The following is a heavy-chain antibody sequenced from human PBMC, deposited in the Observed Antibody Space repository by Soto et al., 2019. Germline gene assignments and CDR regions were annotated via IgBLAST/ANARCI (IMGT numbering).Heavy chain of an antibody. CDR3: ARRHLAVAVSPWFDP. J-gene: IGHJ5*02. D-gene: IGHD6-19*01. Sequence: QVTLKESGPVLVKPTETLTLRCTVSGLSITDSEMGVSWIRQPPGQPLEWLAHSDSSGEKSYRKFLQSRLAISKDTSKSQIVLTMTNMDPADTATYYCARRHLAVAVSPWFDPWGQGIPVTVSS. CDR1: GLSITDSEMG. V-gene: IGHV2-26*01. CDR2: SDSSGEK.